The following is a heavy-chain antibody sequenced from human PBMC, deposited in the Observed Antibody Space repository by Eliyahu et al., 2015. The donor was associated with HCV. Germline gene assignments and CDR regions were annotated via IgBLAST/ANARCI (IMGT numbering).Heavy chain of an antibody. CDR3: AKDSYDIGWGTSEHFQH. CDR1: GFPFSRYG. Sequence: QVQLVXSGGGVVQPGRSLXLSCAASGFPFSRYGMNWVRQAPGKGLEWVADISYDGSNKHYADSVKGRFTISRDNSENTLYLQMNSLRPEDTAVYYCAKDSYDIGWGTSEHFQHWGQGTLVTVSS. CDR2: ISYDGSNK. V-gene: IGHV3-30*18. D-gene: IGHD3-22*01. J-gene: IGHJ1*01.